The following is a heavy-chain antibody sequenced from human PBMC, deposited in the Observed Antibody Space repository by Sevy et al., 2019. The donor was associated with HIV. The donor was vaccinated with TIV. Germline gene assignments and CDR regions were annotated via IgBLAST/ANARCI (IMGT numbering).Heavy chain of an antibody. J-gene: IGHJ4*02. CDR1: GFTFSSYA. Sequence: GGSLRLSCAASGFTFSSYAMHWVRQAPGKGLEWVAVISYDGSNKYYADSVKGRFTISRDNSKNTLYLQMNSLRAEDTAVYYCARDRNAGSRYYFDYWGQGTLVTVSS. CDR3: ARDRNAGSRYYFDY. V-gene: IGHV3-30-3*01. CDR2: ISYDGSNK.